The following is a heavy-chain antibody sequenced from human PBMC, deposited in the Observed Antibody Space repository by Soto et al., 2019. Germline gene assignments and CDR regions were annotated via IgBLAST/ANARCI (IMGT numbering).Heavy chain of an antibody. CDR3: ARDDAAAGTNDAFDI. CDR1: GGSISSSSYY. J-gene: IGHJ3*02. Sequence: SETLSLTCTVSGGSISSSSYYWGWIRQPPGKGLEWIGYIYYSGSTNYNPSLKSRVTISVDTSKNQFSLKLSSVTAADTAVYYCARDDAAAGTNDAFDIWGQGTMVTVSS. D-gene: IGHD6-13*01. CDR2: IYYSGST. V-gene: IGHV4-61*01.